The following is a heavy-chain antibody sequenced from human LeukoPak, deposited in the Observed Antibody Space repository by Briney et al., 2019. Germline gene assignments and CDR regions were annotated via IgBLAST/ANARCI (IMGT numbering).Heavy chain of an antibody. D-gene: IGHD5-18*01. CDR2: ISGSGGST. J-gene: IGHJ4*02. CDR1: GFTFSSYA. V-gene: IGHV3-23*01. Sequence: PGGSLRLSCAASGFTFSSYAMSWVRQAPGKGLEWVSAISGSGGSTYYADSVKGRFTISRDNSKNTLYLQMNSLRAEDTAVYYCAKDEGGGGYGYVLFDYWGQGTLVTVSS. CDR3: AKDEGGGGYGYVLFDY.